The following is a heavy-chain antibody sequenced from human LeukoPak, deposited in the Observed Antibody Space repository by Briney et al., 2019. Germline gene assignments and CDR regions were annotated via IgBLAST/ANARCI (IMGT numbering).Heavy chain of an antibody. CDR2: IWYDGSKK. D-gene: IGHD6-19*01. CDR3: ARDRGSGWYQDY. CDR1: GFSFSTYA. Sequence: GGSLRLSCAASGFSFSTYAMHWVRQAPGKGLEWVAVIWYDGSKKYYADSVKGRFTISRDNSKNTLYLQMNSLRAEDTAVYYCARDRGSGWYQDYWGQGTLVTVSS. J-gene: IGHJ4*02. V-gene: IGHV3-33*01.